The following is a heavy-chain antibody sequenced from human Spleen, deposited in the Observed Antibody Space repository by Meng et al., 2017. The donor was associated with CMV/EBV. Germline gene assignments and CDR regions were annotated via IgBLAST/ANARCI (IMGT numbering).Heavy chain of an antibody. CDR3: ASRTLQYDFWSGYNYRGFDY. Sequence: SSNWWSWVRQPPGKGLEWIGEIYHRGSTNYNPSLKSRVTISVDKSKNQFSLKLSSVTAADTAVYYCASRTLQYDFWSGYNYRGFDYWGQGTLVTVSS. J-gene: IGHJ4*02. CDR2: IYHRGST. D-gene: IGHD3-3*01. CDR1: SSNW. V-gene: IGHV4-4*02.